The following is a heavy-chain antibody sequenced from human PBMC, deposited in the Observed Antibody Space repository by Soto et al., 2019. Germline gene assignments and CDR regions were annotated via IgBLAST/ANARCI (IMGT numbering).Heavy chain of an antibody. CDR1: GGTFSSYA. J-gene: IGHJ6*02. Sequence: ASVKVSCKASGGTFSSYAISWVRQAPGQGLEWMGGIIPIFGTANYAQKFQGRVTITADESTSTAYMELSSLRSEDTAVYYCARVPRTTVTTYYYYYGMDVWGQGTTVTVSS. V-gene: IGHV1-69*13. D-gene: IGHD4-4*01. CDR3: ARVPRTTVTTYYYYYGMDV. CDR2: IIPIFGTA.